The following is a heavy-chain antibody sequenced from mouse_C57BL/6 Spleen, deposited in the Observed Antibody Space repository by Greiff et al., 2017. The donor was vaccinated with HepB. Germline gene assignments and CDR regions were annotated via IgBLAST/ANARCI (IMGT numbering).Heavy chain of an antibody. D-gene: IGHD6-1*01. CDR1: GYSFTGYF. CDR3: ARPAGLEEDYFDY. CDR2: INPYNGDT. V-gene: IGHV1-20*01. J-gene: IGHJ2*01. Sequence: DVKLQESGPELVKPGDSVKISCKASGYSFTGYFMNWVMQSHGKSLEWIGRINPYNGDTFYNQKFKGKATLTVDKSSSTAHMELRSLTSEDSAVYYCARPAGLEEDYFDYWGQGTTLTVSS.